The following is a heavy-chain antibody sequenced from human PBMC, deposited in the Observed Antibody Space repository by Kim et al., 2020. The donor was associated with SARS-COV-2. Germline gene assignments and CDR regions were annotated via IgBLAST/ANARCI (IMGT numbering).Heavy chain of an antibody. D-gene: IGHD6-13*01. CDR2: IRSSGAGT. Sequence: GGSLRLSCAASGFTFSTYAMRWVRHTPGKRLEWVSTIRSSGAGTYSADSVNGRFTISRDNANNTMHLQMKSLRAEDTAVCYCTNDGAAACAREVKYFDY. CDR3: TNDGAAACAREVKYFDY. J-gene: IGHJ4*01. CDR1: GFTFSTYA. V-gene: IGHV3-23*01.